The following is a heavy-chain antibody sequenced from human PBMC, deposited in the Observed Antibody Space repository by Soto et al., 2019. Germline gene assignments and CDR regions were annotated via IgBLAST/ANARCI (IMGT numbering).Heavy chain of an antibody. Sequence: PSETLSLTCSVSDGSMNSDSYYWGWIRQPPGKGLEWIGVINYSGTTFHNVSLKSRVTMSVESSRNQLSLKLTSVTAADTAVYYCARLGGYVSVGYYYLWDSWGQGTLVTV. D-gene: IGHD3-22*01. CDR3: ARLGGYVSVGYYYLWDS. CDR1: DGSMNSDSYY. V-gene: IGHV4-39*01. J-gene: IGHJ4*02. CDR2: INYSGTT.